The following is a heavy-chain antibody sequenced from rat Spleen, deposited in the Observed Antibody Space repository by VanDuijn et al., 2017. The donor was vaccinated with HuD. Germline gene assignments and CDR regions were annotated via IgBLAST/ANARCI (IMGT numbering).Heavy chain of an antibody. CDR2: INKDSRTI. Sequence: EVQLVETGGGLVQPGRSLKLSCAASGFNFNDHWMGWVRQAPGKGLEWIGEINKDSRTIKYVPSLKDKFTISRDNAQNTLYLQMGKLGSEDTALYYCVREEWGVRDWGQGVMVTVSS. V-gene: IGHV4-2*01. CDR3: VREEWGVRD. J-gene: IGHJ2*01. D-gene: IGHD4-3*01. CDR1: GFNFNDHW.